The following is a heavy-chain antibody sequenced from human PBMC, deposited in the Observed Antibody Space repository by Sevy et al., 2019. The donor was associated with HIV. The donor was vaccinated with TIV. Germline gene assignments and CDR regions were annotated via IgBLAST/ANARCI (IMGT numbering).Heavy chain of an antibody. D-gene: IGHD6-19*01. CDR2: ISNSGANT. Sequence: GGSLRVSCAASGFTFTNYGMHWVRQAPGKGLEWVSGISNSGANTYYADSVRGRFTVSRDNSKNTVYLQLNSLRAEDTAIYYCAKEWTLLSDWYGELDYRGQGTLVTVSS. CDR3: AKEWTLLSDWYGELDY. CDR1: GFTFTNYG. V-gene: IGHV3-23*01. J-gene: IGHJ4*02.